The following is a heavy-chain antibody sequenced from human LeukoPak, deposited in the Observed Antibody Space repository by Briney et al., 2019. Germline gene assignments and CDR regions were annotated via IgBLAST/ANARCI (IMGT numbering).Heavy chain of an antibody. J-gene: IGHJ4*02. V-gene: IGHV1-18*01. CDR2: ITAYNDNT. CDR1: GYTFTSYG. D-gene: IGHD3-3*01. Sequence: ASVKISCKASGYTFTSYGISWVRQAPGQGLEWMGWITAYNDNTYYAQKLQGRVTMTTDTSTSTAYMELRSLRSDDTAVYYCARSYDFWSGYGGSFDYWGQGTLVTVSS. CDR3: ARSYDFWSGYGGSFDY.